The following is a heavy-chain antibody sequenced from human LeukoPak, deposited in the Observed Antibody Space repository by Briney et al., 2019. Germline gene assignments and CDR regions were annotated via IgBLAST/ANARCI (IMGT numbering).Heavy chain of an antibody. CDR1: GGSFSGYY. J-gene: IGHJ4*02. V-gene: IGHV4-34*01. D-gene: IGHD6-19*01. CDR2: INHSGST. Sequence: SETLSLTCAVYGGSFSGYYWSWIRQPPGKGLEWIGEINHSGSTNYNPSLKSRVTISVDTSKNQFSLKVSSVTAADTGIYYCARAPEFSSGWLLDCWGQGSLVTVSS. CDR3: ARAPEFSSGWLLDC.